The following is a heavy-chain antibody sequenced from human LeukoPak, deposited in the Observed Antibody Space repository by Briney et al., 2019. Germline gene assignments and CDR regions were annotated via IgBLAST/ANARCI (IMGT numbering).Heavy chain of an antibody. CDR1: GYTFTGYY. J-gene: IGHJ6*03. Sequence: ASVKVSCKASGYTFTGYYMHWVRQAPGQGLAWMGWINPNSGGTNYAQKFQGRVAMTRDTSISTAYMELGRLRSDDTAVYYCARVGMGIFGVVGSYYYYMDVWGKGTTVTVSS. D-gene: IGHD3-3*01. CDR2: INPNSGGT. V-gene: IGHV1-2*02. CDR3: ARVGMGIFGVVGSYYYYMDV.